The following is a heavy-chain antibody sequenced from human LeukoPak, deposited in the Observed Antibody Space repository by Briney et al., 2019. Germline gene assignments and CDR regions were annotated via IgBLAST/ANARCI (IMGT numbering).Heavy chain of an antibody. J-gene: IGHJ4*02. CDR3: ANLDGSSGWPFDY. CDR2: ISYDGSNK. Sequence: PGGSLRLSSAASGFTFSSYGMHWVRQAPGKGLEWVAVISYDGSNKYYADSVKGRFTISRDNSKNTLYLQMNSLRAEDTAVYYCANLDGSSGWPFDYWGQGTLVTVSS. D-gene: IGHD6-19*01. V-gene: IGHV3-30*18. CDR1: GFTFSSYG.